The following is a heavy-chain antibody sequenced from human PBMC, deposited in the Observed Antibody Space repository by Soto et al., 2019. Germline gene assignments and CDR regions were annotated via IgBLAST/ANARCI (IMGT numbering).Heavy chain of an antibody. V-gene: IGHV3-21*01. CDR3: AKGAQLWFDVGARPLKEGMDV. Sequence: GGSLRLSCAASGFTFSSYSMNWVRQAPWKGLGWVSSISSSSIYIYYADSVKGRFTISRDNSKNTLDLQMNSLRPEDTALYYFAKGAQLWFDVGARPLKEGMDVCGQGTTVTVSS. D-gene: IGHD5-18*01. J-gene: IGHJ6*02. CDR1: GFTFSSYS. CDR2: ISSSSIYI.